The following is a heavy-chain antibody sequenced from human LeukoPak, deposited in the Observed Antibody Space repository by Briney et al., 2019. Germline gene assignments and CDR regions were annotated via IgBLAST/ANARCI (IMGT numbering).Heavy chain of an antibody. J-gene: IGHJ4*02. V-gene: IGHV3-23*01. Sequence: GGSLRLSCAASGFTVSSYAMSWVRQAPGKGLEWVSAISGSGGSTYYADSVKGRFTISRDNSKNTLYLQMNSLRAEDTAVYYCAKVMDIVVVVAAFFDYWGQGTLVTVSS. CDR2: ISGSGGST. CDR3: AKVMDIVVVVAAFFDY. D-gene: IGHD2-15*01. CDR1: GFTVSSYA.